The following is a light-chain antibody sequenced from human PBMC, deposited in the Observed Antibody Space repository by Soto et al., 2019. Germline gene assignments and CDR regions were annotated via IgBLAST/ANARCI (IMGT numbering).Light chain of an antibody. CDR1: QSLVYSDGNTY. J-gene: IGKJ1*01. CDR3: MQFAHFPRT. Sequence: DVVLTQTPLSSPVTLGQPASISCRSSQSLVYSDGNTYLSWLQQRPGQPPRLLIYQISNRFSGVPDRFSGSGAGTDFTMKISRVEAEDVGVYCMQFAHFPRTFGQGTKVEIK. V-gene: IGKV2-24*01. CDR2: QIS.